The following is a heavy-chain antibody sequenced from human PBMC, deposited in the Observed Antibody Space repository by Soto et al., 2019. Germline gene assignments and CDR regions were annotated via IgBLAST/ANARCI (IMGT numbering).Heavy chain of an antibody. CDR2: INHSGST. J-gene: IGHJ4*02. V-gene: IGHV4-34*01. Sequence: QVQLQQWGAGLLKPSETLSLTCAVYGGSFSGYYWSWIRQPPGKGLEWIGEINHSGSTNYNPSLKSRVTXXVXTXXKQVSLKLSSVTAADTAVYYCAREKSSGYYRRFDYWGQGTLVTVSS. CDR1: GGSFSGYY. D-gene: IGHD3-22*01. CDR3: AREKSSGYYRRFDY.